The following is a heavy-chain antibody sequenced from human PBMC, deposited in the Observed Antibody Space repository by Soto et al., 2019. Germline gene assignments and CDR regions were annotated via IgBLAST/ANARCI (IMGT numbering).Heavy chain of an antibody. V-gene: IGHV4-31*03. CDR3: AFGRRGDFDY. D-gene: IGHD3-16*01. CDR2: IYYSGST. Sequence: LSLTCTVSGGSISSGGYYWSWIRQHPGKGLEWIGYIYYSGSTYYNPSLKSRVTISVDTSKSQFSLKLSSVTAADTAVYYCAFGRRGDFDYWGQGTLVTVSS. J-gene: IGHJ4*01. CDR1: GGSISSGGYY.